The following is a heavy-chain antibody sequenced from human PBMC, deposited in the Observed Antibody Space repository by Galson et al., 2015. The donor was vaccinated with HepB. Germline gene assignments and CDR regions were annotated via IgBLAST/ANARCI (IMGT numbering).Heavy chain of an antibody. CDR2: IWYDGSNK. CDR1: GFTFSSYG. J-gene: IGHJ5*02. V-gene: IGHV3-33*01. CDR3: ARGGPSVLLWFGEVLFDP. D-gene: IGHD3-10*01. Sequence: SLRLSCAASGFTFSSYGMHWVRQAPGKGLEWVAVIWYDGSNKYYADSVKGRFTISRDNSKNTLYLQMNSLRAEDTAVYYCARGGPSVLLWFGEVLFDPWGQGTLVTVSS.